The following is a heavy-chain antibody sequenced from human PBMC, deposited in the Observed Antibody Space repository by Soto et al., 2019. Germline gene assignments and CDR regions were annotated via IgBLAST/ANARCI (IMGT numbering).Heavy chain of an antibody. J-gene: IGHJ3*02. V-gene: IGHV3-7*01. Sequence: GGSLRLSCAASGFTLCRYWVNLVHPAPGKGVEWVANIKQDGNEKYYVGSVKGRFTISRDNAKNSLYLQMNSLRAEDTAVYYCARGFYDILTGSHALDIWGQGTMVTVSS. CDR3: ARGFYDILTGSHALDI. CDR2: IKQDGNEK. CDR1: GFTLCRYW. D-gene: IGHD3-9*01.